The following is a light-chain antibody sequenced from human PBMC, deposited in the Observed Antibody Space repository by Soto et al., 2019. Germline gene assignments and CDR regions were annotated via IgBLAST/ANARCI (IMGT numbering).Light chain of an antibody. CDR2: GAS. J-gene: IGKJ5*01. CDR1: QSVGSN. V-gene: IGKV3D-15*01. Sequence: EILLTKSPATLPVSPVESATLSCRASQSVGSNLAWFQQRPGQAPRLLIYGASTRAAGIPDRFSGSGSGTDFTLTITRLEPEDSAVYFCQQYTGPPTTFGQGTQLEIK. CDR3: QQYTGPPTT.